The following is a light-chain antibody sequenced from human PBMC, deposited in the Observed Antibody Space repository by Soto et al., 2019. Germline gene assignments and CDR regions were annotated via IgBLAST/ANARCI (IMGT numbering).Light chain of an antibody. V-gene: IGKV3-20*01. J-gene: IGKJ1*01. Sequence: EIVLTQSPGTLSLSPGERATLSCRASQSVSNNYLAWYQQKPGQAPSLLIYGTSNRATGIPDRFSGSASGTDFTLTISRLEPEDFAVYYCQQYGSSGTFGQGTKVEIK. CDR3: QQYGSSGT. CDR2: GTS. CDR1: QSVSNNY.